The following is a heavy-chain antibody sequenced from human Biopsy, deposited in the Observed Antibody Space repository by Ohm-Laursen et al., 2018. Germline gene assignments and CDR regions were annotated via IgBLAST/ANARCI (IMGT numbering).Heavy chain of an antibody. J-gene: IGHJ4*02. Sequence: SQTLSLTYTVSGDSLSSYFWSWIRQPPGKGLEWIGFIHNSGSTDHNPSLKSRVTVSMDVSNNDFSLKLTSVTAADTAVYYCARALGGYDLSAYYIDSWGQGTLVTVSS. CDR3: ARALGGYDLSAYYIDS. D-gene: IGHD3-22*01. V-gene: IGHV4-59*01. CDR1: GDSLSSYF. CDR2: IHNSGST.